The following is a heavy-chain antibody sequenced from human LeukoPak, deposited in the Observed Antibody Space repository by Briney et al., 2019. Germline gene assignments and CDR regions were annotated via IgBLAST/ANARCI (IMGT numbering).Heavy chain of an antibody. CDR3: ARDPTSGSEYFDY. CDR2: IIPIFGTA. J-gene: IGHJ4*02. CDR1: GGTFSSYA. Sequence: SVKVSCKASGGTFSSYAISWVRQAPGQGLEWMGGIIPIFGTANSAQKFQGRVTITADESTSTAYMELSSLRSEDTAVYYCARDPTSGSEYFDYWGQGTLVTVSS. V-gene: IGHV1-69*01. D-gene: IGHD3-3*01.